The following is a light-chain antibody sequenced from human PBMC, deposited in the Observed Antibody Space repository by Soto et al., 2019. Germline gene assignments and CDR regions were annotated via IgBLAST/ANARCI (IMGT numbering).Light chain of an antibody. CDR1: QSVGNN. V-gene: IGKV3-15*01. CDR3: QQYSNWPPALT. J-gene: IGKJ4*01. Sequence: EIVMTQSPATRSLSPCERSTLSCRTSQSVGNNLAWYQQKPGQTPRLRISDASTRATGIPARFRASGSGTEFALTISSLQSEDFAVYYCQQYSNWPPALTFGGGTKVDIK. CDR2: DAS.